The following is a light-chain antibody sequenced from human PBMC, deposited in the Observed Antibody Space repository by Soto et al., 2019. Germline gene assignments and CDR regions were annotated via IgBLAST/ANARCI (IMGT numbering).Light chain of an antibody. CDR3: AAWDDSLSGVV. CDR2: RNN. Sequence: QLVLTQPLSASGTPGQRVTISCSGSSSNIGSNYVFWYQHLPGTAPKLLIYRNNQRPSGVPDRFSGSKSGTSASLAISGLRSEDETDYYCAAWDDSLSGVVFGGGTKLTVL. V-gene: IGLV1-47*01. CDR1: SSNIGSNY. J-gene: IGLJ2*01.